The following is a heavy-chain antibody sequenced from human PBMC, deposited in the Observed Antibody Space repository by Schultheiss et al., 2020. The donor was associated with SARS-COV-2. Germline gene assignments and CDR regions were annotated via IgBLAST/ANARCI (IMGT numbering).Heavy chain of an antibody. CDR3: SRDQPFSSADY. CDR2: ITRRTNYI. V-gene: IGHV3-21*01. CDR1: GFTFSSYG. Sequence: GGSLRLSCAASGFTFSSYGMHWVRQAPGKGLEWVSSITRRTNYIYYADSVRGRFTMSRDNAKNSLYLEMNSLRAEDTAVYYCSRDQPFSSADYWGQGTLVTVSS. J-gene: IGHJ4*02. D-gene: IGHD6-25*01.